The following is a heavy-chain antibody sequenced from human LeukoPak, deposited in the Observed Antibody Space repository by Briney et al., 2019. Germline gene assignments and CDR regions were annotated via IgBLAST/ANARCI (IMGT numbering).Heavy chain of an antibody. J-gene: IGHJ4*02. CDR1: GYTFTGYY. V-gene: IGHV1-2*02. D-gene: IGHD2-21*02. Sequence: ASVKVSCKASGYTFTGYYMHWVRQAPGQGLEWMGWINPNSGGTNYAQKFQGRVTMTRDTSISTAYMELSSLRSEDTAVYYCARAFISFVVVTAFDYWGQGTLVTVSS. CDR2: INPNSGGT. CDR3: ARAFISFVVVTAFDY.